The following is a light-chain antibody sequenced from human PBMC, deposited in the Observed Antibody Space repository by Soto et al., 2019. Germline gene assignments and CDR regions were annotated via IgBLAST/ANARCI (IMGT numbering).Light chain of an antibody. Sequence: DIQMTQSPSTLSASVRDRVTITCRASQNIINWLAWYQQKPGKAPNLLIYKASSLESGVPSRLRGSGSETEFTLTLSSLQPDDFATYYCQQYNNYPWTFGEGTKVQIK. J-gene: IGKJ1*01. CDR2: KAS. CDR3: QQYNNYPWT. V-gene: IGKV1-5*03. CDR1: QNIINW.